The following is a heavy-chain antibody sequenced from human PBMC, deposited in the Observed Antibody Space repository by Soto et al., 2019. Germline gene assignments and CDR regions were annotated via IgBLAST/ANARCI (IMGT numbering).Heavy chain of an antibody. Sequence: PGGSLRLSCAASGFTFSSYAMHWVRQAPGKGLEWVAVISYDGSNKYNADSVKGRFTISRDNSKNTLYLQMNSLRAEDTAVYYCARGENYDILTGPFAPLYCDYWGQGTLVTVPS. CDR3: ARGENYDILTGPFAPLYCDY. CDR1: GFTFSSYA. J-gene: IGHJ4*02. CDR2: ISYDGSNK. V-gene: IGHV3-30-3*01. D-gene: IGHD3-9*01.